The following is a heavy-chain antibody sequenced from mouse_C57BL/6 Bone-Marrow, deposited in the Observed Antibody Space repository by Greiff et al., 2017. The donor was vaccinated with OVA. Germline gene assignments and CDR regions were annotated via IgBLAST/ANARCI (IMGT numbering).Heavy chain of an antibody. V-gene: IGHV1-77*01. Sequence: VQLQQSGAELVKPGASVKISCKASGYTFTDYYINWVKQRPGQGLEWIGKIGPGSGSTYYNEKFKGKATLTADKSSSTAYMPLSSLTSEDSAVYFGARTTIYYYGSSYYFDYWGQGTTLTVSS. J-gene: IGHJ2*01. CDR2: IGPGSGST. CDR3: ARTTIYYYGSSYYFDY. D-gene: IGHD1-1*01. CDR1: GYTFTDYY.